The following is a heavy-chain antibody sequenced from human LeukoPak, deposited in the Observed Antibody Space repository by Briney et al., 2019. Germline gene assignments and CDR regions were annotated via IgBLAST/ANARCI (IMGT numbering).Heavy chain of an antibody. CDR1: GYTLTELS. V-gene: IGHV1-24*01. D-gene: IGHD5-18*01. CDR3: AAIPDRFVDTAGGFDY. CDR2: FDPEDGET. J-gene: IGHJ4*02. Sequence: GASVKVSCKVSGYTLTELSMHWVRQAPGKGLDWMGGFDPEDGETIYAQKFQGRVTMTEDTSTDTAYMELSSLRSEDTAVYYCAAIPDRFVDTAGGFDYWGQGTLVTVSS.